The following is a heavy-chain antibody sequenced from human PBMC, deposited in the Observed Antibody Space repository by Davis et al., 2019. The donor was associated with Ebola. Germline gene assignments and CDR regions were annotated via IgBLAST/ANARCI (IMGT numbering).Heavy chain of an antibody. D-gene: IGHD1-26*01. CDR1: GYTFKNSA. V-gene: IGHV1-18*01. CDR2: ISVYNGNT. J-gene: IGHJ3*02. Sequence: ASVKVSCKASGYTFKNSAISWVRQAPGQGLEWMGWISVYNGNTNYAQILQGRVTITTDTSTGTAYMGLRSLGSDDTAVYYCSGTGIVGTTTTASDIWGQGTRVTVSS. CDR3: SGTGIVGTTTTASDI.